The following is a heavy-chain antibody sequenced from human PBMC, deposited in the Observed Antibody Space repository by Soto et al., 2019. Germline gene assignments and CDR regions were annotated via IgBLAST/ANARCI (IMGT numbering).Heavy chain of an antibody. V-gene: IGHV3-23*01. J-gene: IGHJ4*02. Sequence: LESGGALVQPGGSLRLSCAASGFTFSKYAMTWVRQTPGKGLERVATIMKSGDSAHYADSVGGRFTVSRDNSITVLYLQMNALRADDTARSFCARESGGDWGYFDFWGQGSQVTVSS. CDR3: ARESGGDWGYFDF. CDR1: GFTFSKYA. D-gene: IGHD2-21*02. CDR2: IMKSGDSA.